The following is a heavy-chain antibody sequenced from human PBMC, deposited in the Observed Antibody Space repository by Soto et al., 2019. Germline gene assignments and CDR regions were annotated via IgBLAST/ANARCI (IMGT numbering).Heavy chain of an antibody. CDR1: GGSISSGDYY. CDR2: IYCSGST. Sequence: LTCTVSGGSISSGDYYWSWIRQPPGKGLEWIGYIYCSGSTYYNPSLKSRVTISVDTSKNQFSLKLSSVTAADTAVYYCASSITIFGVVITRFDYWGQGTLVTVSS. J-gene: IGHJ4*02. CDR3: ASSITIFGVVITRFDY. D-gene: IGHD3-3*01. V-gene: IGHV4-30-4*01.